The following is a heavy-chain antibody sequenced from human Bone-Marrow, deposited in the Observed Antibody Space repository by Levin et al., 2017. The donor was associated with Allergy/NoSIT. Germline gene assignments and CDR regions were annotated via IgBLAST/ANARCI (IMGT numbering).Heavy chain of an antibody. CDR3: ARASSGDDAFDI. J-gene: IGHJ3*02. D-gene: IGHD2-21*02. CDR1: GGSISSGGYS. Sequence: SETLSLTCAVSGGSISSGGYSWSWIQQPPGKGLEWIGYIYHSGSTYYNPSLKSRVTISVDRSKNQFSLKLSSVTAADTAVYYCARASSGDDAFDIWGQGTMVTVSS. CDR2: IYHSGST. V-gene: IGHV4-30-2*01.